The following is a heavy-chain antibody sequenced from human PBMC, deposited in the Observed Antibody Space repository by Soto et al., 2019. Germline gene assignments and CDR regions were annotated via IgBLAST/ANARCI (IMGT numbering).Heavy chain of an antibody. D-gene: IGHD4-17*01. CDR3: ASQIYGEYFDY. CDR1: GGSISSSSYY. CDR2: IYYSGST. J-gene: IGHJ4*02. Sequence: SETLSLTCTVSGGSISSSSYYWGWIRQPPGKGLEWIGSIYYSGSTYYNPSLKSRVTISVDTSKNQFSLKLSSVTAADTAVYYCASQIYGEYFDYWGQGTLVTAPQ. V-gene: IGHV4-39*01.